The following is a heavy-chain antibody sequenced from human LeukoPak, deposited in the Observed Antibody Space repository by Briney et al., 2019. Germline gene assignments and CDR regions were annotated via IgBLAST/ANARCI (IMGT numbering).Heavy chain of an antibody. CDR1: GGSISSDY. V-gene: IGHV4-59*08. D-gene: IGHD3-22*01. CDR2: IHHSGNT. J-gene: IGHJ3*02. CDR3: ARGYYDSSGYSNTFDI. Sequence: SETLSLTCTVSGGSISSDYWSWIRQPPGKGLEWIGYIHHSGNTNYNPSLTGRVTISVDTSKNQFTLRLSSVTAADTAVYYCARGYYDSSGYSNTFDIWGQGTMVTVSS.